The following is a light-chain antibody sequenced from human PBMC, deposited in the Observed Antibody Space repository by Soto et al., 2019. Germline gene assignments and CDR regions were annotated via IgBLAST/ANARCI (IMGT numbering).Light chain of an antibody. Sequence: DIHMTQSPSSVSASVGDRVTITCQASRDIKTWLTWYQQKPGEAPKLLIYTASSLHSGVPSRFSGSGSGTDFPLTISSLQPEDFATYYCQQAHSFPPTFGQGTRLDIK. V-gene: IGKV1-12*01. CDR2: TAS. J-gene: IGKJ5*01. CDR3: QQAHSFPPT. CDR1: RDIKTW.